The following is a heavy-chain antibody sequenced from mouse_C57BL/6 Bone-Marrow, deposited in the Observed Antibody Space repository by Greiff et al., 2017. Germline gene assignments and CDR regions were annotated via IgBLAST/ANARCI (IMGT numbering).Heavy chain of an antibody. Sequence: EVQRVESGAELVKPGASVKLSCTASGFNIKDYYMHWVKQRTEQGLEWIGRIDPEDGETKYAPKFQGKATITADTSSNTAYLQLSSLTSEDTAVYYCARPDYYGSSLYAMDYWGQGTSVTVSS. V-gene: IGHV14-2*01. CDR2: IDPEDGET. CDR1: GFNIKDYY. D-gene: IGHD1-1*01. J-gene: IGHJ4*01. CDR3: ARPDYYGSSLYAMDY.